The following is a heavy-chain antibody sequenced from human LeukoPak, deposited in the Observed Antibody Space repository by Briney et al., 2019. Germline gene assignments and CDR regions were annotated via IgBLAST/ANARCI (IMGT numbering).Heavy chain of an antibody. CDR1: GFTFSSYS. Sequence: PGGSLRLSCAASGFTFSSYSMNWVRQAPGKGLEWVSSISSSSSYIYYADSVKGRFTISRDNAKNSLYLQMNSLRAEDTAAYYCARGDSGYYYGGHFDYWGQGTLVTVST. J-gene: IGHJ4*02. CDR3: ARGDSGYYYGGHFDY. CDR2: ISSSSSYI. D-gene: IGHD3-22*01. V-gene: IGHV3-21*01.